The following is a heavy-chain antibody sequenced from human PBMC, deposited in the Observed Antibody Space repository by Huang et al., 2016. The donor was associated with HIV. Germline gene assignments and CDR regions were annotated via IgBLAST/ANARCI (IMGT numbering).Heavy chain of an antibody. J-gene: IGHJ3*02. CDR3: ATGFDTYYDI. CDR2: FAPEHDET. CDR1: GYTLTELS. V-gene: IGHV1-24*01. Sequence: QVQLVQSGAEVKKPGASVKVSCKVSGYTLTELSIHWVRPAPGKGLEWMGGFAPEHDETNYAQNFQGRVTMTEHTSTDTAYMELNSLRSEDTAVYYCATGFDTYYDIWGQGTMVIASS. D-gene: IGHD2-21*01.